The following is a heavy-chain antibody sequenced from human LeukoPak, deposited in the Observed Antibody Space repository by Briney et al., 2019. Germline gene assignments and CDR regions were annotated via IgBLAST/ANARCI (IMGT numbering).Heavy chain of an antibody. J-gene: IGHJ4*02. D-gene: IGHD1-14*01. CDR3: ARSPPVYFDY. V-gene: IGHV4-39*07. CDR1: GGSISSSSYS. Sequence: PSETLSLTCTVSGGSISSSSYSWGWIRQPPGKGLEWIGNIYYSGSTYYNPSLKSRVTISVDTSKNQFSLKLSSVTAADTAVYYCARSPPVYFDYWGQGTLVTVSS. CDR2: IYYSGST.